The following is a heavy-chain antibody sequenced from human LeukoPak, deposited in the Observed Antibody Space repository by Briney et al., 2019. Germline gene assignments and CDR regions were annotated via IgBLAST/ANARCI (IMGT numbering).Heavy chain of an antibody. J-gene: IGHJ4*02. D-gene: IGHD1-26*01. Sequence: GASVKVSCKASGYTFTSYAISWVRQAPGQGLEWMGGIIPIFGTANYARKFQGRVTITADESTSTAYMELSSLRSEDTAVYYCARGVVGATLYYFDYWGQGTLVTVSS. CDR1: GYTFTSYA. V-gene: IGHV1-69*13. CDR3: ARGVVGATLYYFDY. CDR2: IIPIFGTA.